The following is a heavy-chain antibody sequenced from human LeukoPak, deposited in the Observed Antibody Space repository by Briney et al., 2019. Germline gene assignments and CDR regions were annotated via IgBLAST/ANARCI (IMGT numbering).Heavy chain of an antibody. CDR1: GFTFSGSA. Sequence: GSLRLSCAASGFTFSGSAMHWVRQASGKGLEWVGRIRSKTNSYATSYAASVKGRFALSRDDSKNTAYLQMNSLKTEDTAVYYCFGYFDRSAHFDYWGQGTLVTVSS. D-gene: IGHD3-9*01. V-gene: IGHV3-73*01. J-gene: IGHJ4*02. CDR2: IRSKTNSYAT. CDR3: FGYFDRSAHFDY.